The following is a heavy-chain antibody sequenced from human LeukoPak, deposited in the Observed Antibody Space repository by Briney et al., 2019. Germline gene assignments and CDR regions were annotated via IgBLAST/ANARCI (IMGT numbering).Heavy chain of an antibody. V-gene: IGHV3-53*01. CDR3: ARDPGHYYDSRGFYYGMDV. D-gene: IGHD3-22*01. J-gene: IGHJ6*02. CDR2: IYSGGST. Sequence: GGSLRLSCAASGFTVSSNYMSWVRQAPGKGLEWVSVIYSGGSTYYADSVKGRFTISRDNSKNTLYLRMNSLRAEDTAVYYCARDPGHYYDSRGFYYGMDVWGQGTTVTVSS. CDR1: GFTVSSNY.